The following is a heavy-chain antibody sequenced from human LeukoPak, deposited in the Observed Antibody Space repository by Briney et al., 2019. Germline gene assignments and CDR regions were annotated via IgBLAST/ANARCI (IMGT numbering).Heavy chain of an antibody. V-gene: IGHV4-4*07. CDR1: GGSISSYY. CDR2: IYTSGST. J-gene: IGHJ6*03. Sequence: SETLSLTCTVSGGSISSYYWSWIRQPAGKGLEWIGRIYTSGSTNYNPSLESRVTMSVDTSKNPFSLKLSSVTAADTAVYYCARVRNGRVSYYYYYYMDVWGKGTTVTVSS. CDR3: ARVRNGRVSYYYYYYMDV. D-gene: IGHD6-6*01.